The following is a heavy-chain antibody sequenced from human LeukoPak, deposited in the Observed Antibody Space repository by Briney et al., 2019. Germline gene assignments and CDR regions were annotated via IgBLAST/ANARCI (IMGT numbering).Heavy chain of an antibody. CDR3: AKDFNWGWDY. CDR1: GFTFSSHG. V-gene: IGHV3-30*02. Sequence: GGSLTLPCAASGFTFSSHGMHWVRQAPGKGLEWVAYVLSDGSRKYYADSVKGRFTISRDDSKNTLFLQMNSLRPEDMALYYCAKDFNWGWDYWGQGTLVTVS. CDR2: VLSDGSRK. J-gene: IGHJ4*02. D-gene: IGHD7-27*01.